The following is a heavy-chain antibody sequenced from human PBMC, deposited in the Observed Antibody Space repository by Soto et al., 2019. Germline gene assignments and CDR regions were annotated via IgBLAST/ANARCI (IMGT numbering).Heavy chain of an antibody. V-gene: IGHV4-34*01. CDR2: INHSGST. J-gene: IGHJ5*02. D-gene: IGHD6-13*01. Sequence: SETLSLTCAVYGGSFSGYYWSWIRQPPGKGLEWIGEINHSGSTNYNPSLKSRVTISVDTSKDQFSLKLSSVTAADTVVYYCARGIAAAGNNWFDPWGQGTLVTVS. CDR3: ARGIAAAGNNWFDP. CDR1: GGSFSGYY.